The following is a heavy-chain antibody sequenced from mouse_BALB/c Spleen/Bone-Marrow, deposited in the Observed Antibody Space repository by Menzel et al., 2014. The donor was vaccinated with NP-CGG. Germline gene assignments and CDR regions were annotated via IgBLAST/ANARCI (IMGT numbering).Heavy chain of an antibody. CDR1: GFTFSSYA. V-gene: IGHV5-9-1*01. D-gene: IGHD1-1*01. Sequence: EVKLMESGGGLVKPGGSLKLSCAASGFTFSSYAMSWVRQTPEKRLEWVATISSGGSYTYYADSGKGRLTVSRDNAKNTLXLQMSSLRSEDTAMYYCARSLYDYDAMDYWGQGTSVTVSS. CDR3: ARSLYDYDAMDY. J-gene: IGHJ4*01. CDR2: ISSGGSYT.